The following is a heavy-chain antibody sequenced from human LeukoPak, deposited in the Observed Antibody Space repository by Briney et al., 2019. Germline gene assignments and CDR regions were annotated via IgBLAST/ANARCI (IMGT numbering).Heavy chain of an antibody. V-gene: IGHV4-61*02. CDR2: IYTSGST. CDR3: ARSSESYYSSNFDY. Sequence: KASETLPLTCTVSGGSISSSSSYWGWIRQPAGKGLEWIGRIYTSGSTNYNPSLKSRVTMSVDTSKNQFSLKLSSVTAADTAVYYCARSSESYYSSNFDYWGQGTLVTVSS. CDR1: GGSISSSSSY. J-gene: IGHJ4*02. D-gene: IGHD1-26*01.